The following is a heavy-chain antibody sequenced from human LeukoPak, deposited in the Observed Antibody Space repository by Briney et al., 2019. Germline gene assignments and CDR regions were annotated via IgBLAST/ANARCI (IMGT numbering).Heavy chain of an antibody. CDR3: AREVGGDYDALDY. V-gene: IGHV4-4*02. CDR2: IFHSGST. Sequence: SETLSLTCTVSGASISSGHWWSWVRQPPGKGLEWIGEIFHSGSTNYNPSLKSRVTISVDKSKNQFSLNLNSVTAADTAVYYCAREVGGDYDALDYWGQGTLVTVSS. D-gene: IGHD4-17*01. J-gene: IGHJ4*02. CDR1: GASISSGHW.